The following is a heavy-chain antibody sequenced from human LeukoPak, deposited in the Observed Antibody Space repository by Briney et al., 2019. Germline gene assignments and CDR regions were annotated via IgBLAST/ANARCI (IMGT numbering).Heavy chain of an antibody. CDR1: GFTFSTCS. D-gene: IGHD3-22*01. CDR2: ISSSSSYI. V-gene: IGHV3-21*01. J-gene: IGHJ4*02. CDR3: ARGRAYYYDSSGYYAAEGDY. Sequence: PGGSLRLSCAASGFTFSTCSMNWVRQAPGKGLEWVSSISSSSSYIYYADSVKGRFTISRDNAKSSLYLQMSSLRAEDTAVYYCARGRAYYYDSSGYYAAEGDYWGQGTLVTVSS.